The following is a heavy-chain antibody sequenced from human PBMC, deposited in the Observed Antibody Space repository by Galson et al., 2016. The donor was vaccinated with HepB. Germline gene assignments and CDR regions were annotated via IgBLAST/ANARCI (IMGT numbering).Heavy chain of an antibody. Sequence: SVKVSCKASGYSFTDYYIHWVRQAPGQGLEWMGWINPKSGGTNYLKKFQGRVTMTRDTSINTAYMELSSLRSDDTAIYYCARGRQSRVNFGGIFAHWGPGAPVTVSS. CDR2: INPKSGGT. D-gene: IGHD3-16*01. V-gene: IGHV1-2*02. CDR1: GYSFTDYY. J-gene: IGHJ1*01. CDR3: ARGRQSRVNFGGIFAH.